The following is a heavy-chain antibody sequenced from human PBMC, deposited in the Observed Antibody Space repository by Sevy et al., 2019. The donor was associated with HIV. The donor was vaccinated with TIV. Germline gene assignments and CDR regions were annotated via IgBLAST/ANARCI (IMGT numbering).Heavy chain of an antibody. CDR1: GFTFSSYA. Sequence: GGSLRLSCAASGFTFSSYAMHWVRQAPGKGLEWVAVISYDGSNKYYADSVKDRFTISRDNSKNTLYLQMNSLRAEDTAVYYCARDGPGVVWGSYRFHYFDYWGQGTLVTVSS. CDR2: ISYDGSNK. D-gene: IGHD3-16*02. V-gene: IGHV3-30-3*01. CDR3: ARDGPGVVWGSYRFHYFDY. J-gene: IGHJ4*02.